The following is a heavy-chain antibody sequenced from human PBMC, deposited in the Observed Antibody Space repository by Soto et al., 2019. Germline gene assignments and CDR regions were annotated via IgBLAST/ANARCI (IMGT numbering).Heavy chain of an antibody. V-gene: IGHV3-30*18. D-gene: IGHD3-3*01. J-gene: IGHJ5*02. CDR1: GFTFSSYG. Sequence: GGSLRLSCAASGFTFSSYGMHWVRQAPGKGLEWVAVISYDGSNKYYADSVKGRFTISRDNSKNTLYLQMNSLRAEDTAVYYCAKDLHLESTIFGAPAFDPWGQGTLVTVSS. CDR2: ISYDGSNK. CDR3: AKDLHLESTIFGAPAFDP.